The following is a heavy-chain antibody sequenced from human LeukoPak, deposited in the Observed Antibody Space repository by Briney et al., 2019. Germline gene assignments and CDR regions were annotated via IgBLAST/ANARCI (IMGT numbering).Heavy chain of an antibody. V-gene: IGHV4-34*01. CDR1: GGSFSGYY. Sequence: SSETLSLTCAVYGGSFSGYYWSWIRQPPGKGPEWIGEINHSGSTNYNPSLKSRVTISVDTSKNQFSLKLSSVTAADTAVYYCARGALGQWLEYFQHWGQGTLVTVSS. CDR2: INHSGST. J-gene: IGHJ1*01. D-gene: IGHD6-19*01. CDR3: ARGALGQWLEYFQH.